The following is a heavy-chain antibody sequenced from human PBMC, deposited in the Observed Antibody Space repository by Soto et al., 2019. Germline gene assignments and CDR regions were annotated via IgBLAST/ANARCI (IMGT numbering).Heavy chain of an antibody. D-gene: IGHD1-20*01. Sequence: PAGSLSLSCEASGFTLRNYDLTWVCKAPGTGLEWVSLVSANDVGTYYAESVKTRFTSSTNQSRNTVNLQMDSLRADDTAIYYCAEAKNYYNWDNRPAFDYWGQGTLVTVSS. CDR3: AEAKNYYNWDNRPAFDY. V-gene: IGHV3-23*01. CDR2: VSANDVGT. J-gene: IGHJ4*02. CDR1: GFTLRNYD.